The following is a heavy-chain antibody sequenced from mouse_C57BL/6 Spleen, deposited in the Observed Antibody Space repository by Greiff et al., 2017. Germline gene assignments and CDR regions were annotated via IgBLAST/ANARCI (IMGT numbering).Heavy chain of an antibody. J-gene: IGHJ2*01. D-gene: IGHD2-1*01. CDR3: ASIYYGNYDYFGY. CDR1: GYAFTNYL. CDR2: INPGSGGT. Sequence: QVQLQQSGAELVRPGTSVKVSCKASGYAFTNYLIEWVKQRPGQGLEWIGVINPGSGGTNYNEKFKGKATLTADKSSSTAYMQLSSLTSEDSAVYFCASIYYGNYDYFGYWGQGTTLTVSS. V-gene: IGHV1-54*01.